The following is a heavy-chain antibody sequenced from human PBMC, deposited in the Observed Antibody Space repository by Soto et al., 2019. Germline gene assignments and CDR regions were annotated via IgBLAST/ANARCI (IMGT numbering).Heavy chain of an antibody. J-gene: IGHJ3*02. CDR3: AREAGYCSRTSCYRRAFDT. CDR2: INTDGGST. Sequence: EVQLVESGGDLVQPGGSLRLSCAASGFTFSGHWMHWVRQVPGKGLVWGSRINTDGGSTSYADSVKGRFTISRDNAKNTLFLQMTGLRVDDTSVYYCAREAGYCSRTSCYRRAFDTWGQGTMVTVSS. D-gene: IGHD2-2*01. CDR1: GFTFSGHW. V-gene: IGHV3-74*01.